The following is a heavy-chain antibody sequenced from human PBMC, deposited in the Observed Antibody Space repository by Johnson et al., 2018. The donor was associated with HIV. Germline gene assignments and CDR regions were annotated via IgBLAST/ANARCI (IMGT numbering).Heavy chain of an antibody. CDR3: ASRQYFSSFDI. J-gene: IGHJ3*02. V-gene: IGHV3-48*04. CDR2: ISGSGNSI. Sequence: VQLVESGGGVVRPGRSLRLSCAASGFTFSNYPMHWVRQAPGKGLEWVSYISGSGNSIYYADSVKGRFTISRDNAKNSLYLQMNSLRAEDTAVYYCASRQYFSSFDIWGQGTMVTVSS. D-gene: IGHD3-3*01. CDR1: GFTFSNYP.